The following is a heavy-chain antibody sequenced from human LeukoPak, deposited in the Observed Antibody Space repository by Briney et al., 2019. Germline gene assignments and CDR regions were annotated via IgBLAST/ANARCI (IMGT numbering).Heavy chain of an antibody. Sequence: ASVTVSCMASGYTFTSYGISWVRQAPGQGLEWMGWISAYNGNSNYAQTLQGRVTITTDTSTSKDYMAMRSLRSGDTAVYYCARDDYGGTLYWGEGTLVTVSS. CDR2: ISAYNGNS. CDR3: ARDDYGGTLY. V-gene: IGHV1-18*01. J-gene: IGHJ4*02. D-gene: IGHD4-23*01. CDR1: GYTFTSYG.